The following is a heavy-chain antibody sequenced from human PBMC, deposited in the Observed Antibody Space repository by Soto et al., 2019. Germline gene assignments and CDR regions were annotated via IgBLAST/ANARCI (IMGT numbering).Heavy chain of an antibody. J-gene: IGHJ4*02. V-gene: IGHV3-33*01. CDR3: ARDQEAAAGTPVDY. CDR2: VWYDGSNK. Sequence: GGSLRLSCAASRFTFSSSGMHWARQAPGKRLEWVAVVWYDGSNKYYADSVKGRFTISGDNSKNTLYLQMNSLRAEDTAVYYCARDQEAAAGTPVDYWGQGTLVTVSS. D-gene: IGHD6-13*01. CDR1: RFTFSSSG.